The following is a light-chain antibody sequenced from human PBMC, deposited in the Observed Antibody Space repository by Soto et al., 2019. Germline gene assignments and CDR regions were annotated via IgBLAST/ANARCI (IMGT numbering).Light chain of an antibody. CDR3: QQYNNWPPWT. CDR2: GAS. Sequence: EIVMTHSPATLSVSPGERATLSFSSSQSIGSNLAWYQHKLGQAPRLLIYGASTRATGIPARFSGSGSGTEFTLTISSLQSEDFALYYCQQYNNWPPWTFGQGTKVDIK. J-gene: IGKJ1*01. CDR1: QSIGSN. V-gene: IGKV3-15*01.